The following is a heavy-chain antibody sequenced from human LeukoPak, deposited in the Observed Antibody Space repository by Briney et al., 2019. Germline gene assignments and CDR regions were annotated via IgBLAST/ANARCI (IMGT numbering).Heavy chain of an antibody. J-gene: IGHJ4*02. CDR1: GGSISSYY. V-gene: IGHV4-59*01. D-gene: IGHD4-17*01. CDR2: IYYGGST. CDR3: ASGDYAGYFDY. Sequence: PSETLSLTCTVSGGSISSYYWSWIRQPPGKGLEWIGYIYYGGSTNYNPSLKSRVTISVDTSKNQFSLKLSSVTAADTAVYYCASGDYAGYFDYWGQGTLVTVSS.